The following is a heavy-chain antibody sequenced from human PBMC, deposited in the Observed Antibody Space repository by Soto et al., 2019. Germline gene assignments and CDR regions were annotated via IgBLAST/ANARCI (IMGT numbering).Heavy chain of an antibody. D-gene: IGHD3-10*01. V-gene: IGHV3-30*18. CDR3: AKDTYYYGSGSYSH. Sequence: QVQLVESGGGVVQPGRSLRLSCAASGFTFSSYGMHWVRQAPGKGLEWVAVISYDGSNKYYADSVKGRFTISRDNSKNTLYLQMNSLRAEDTAVYYCAKDTYYYGSGSYSHWGQGTLVTVSS. CDR2: ISYDGSNK. CDR1: GFTFSSYG. J-gene: IGHJ4*02.